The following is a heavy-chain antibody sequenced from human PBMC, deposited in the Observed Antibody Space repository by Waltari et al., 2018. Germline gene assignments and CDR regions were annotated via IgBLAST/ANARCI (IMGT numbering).Heavy chain of an antibody. CDR1: GYNFGSHG. J-gene: IGHJ5*01. Sequence: VQLEQSGAEVKRPGAAVKISCKTSGYNFGSHGISWLRQAPGQGPEWMGWVSGYKSDTMYAQTVQGRLALSTDASTKTAYMNLWSLRSDDTAIYYCVKDLNIVTEYWKMPFDSWGQGTQVTVSS. CDR3: VKDLNIVTEYWKMPFDS. V-gene: IGHV1-18*01. CDR2: VSGYKSDT. D-gene: IGHD3-9*01.